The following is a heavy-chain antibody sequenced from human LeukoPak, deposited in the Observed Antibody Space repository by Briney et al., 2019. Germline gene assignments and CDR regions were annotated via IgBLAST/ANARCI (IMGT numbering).Heavy chain of an antibody. CDR2: INHSGST. CDR1: GGSFSGYY. Sequence: SETLSLTCAVYGGSFSGYYWSWIRQPPGKGLEWIGEINHSGSTNYNPSLKSRVTISVDTSKNQFSLKLSSVTAADTAVYYCARGLSQSHWFDPWGQGTLVTVSS. CDR3: ARGLSQSHWFDP. V-gene: IGHV4-34*01. J-gene: IGHJ5*02.